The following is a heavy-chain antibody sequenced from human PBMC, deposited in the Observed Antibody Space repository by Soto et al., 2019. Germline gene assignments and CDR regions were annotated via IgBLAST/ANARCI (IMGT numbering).Heavy chain of an antibody. D-gene: IGHD6-13*01. J-gene: IGHJ4*02. V-gene: IGHV4-31*03. CDR3: ARCIAAAGTLTGFDY. CDR2: IYYSGST. Sequence: SETLSLTCTVSGGSISSGGYYWSWIRQHPGKGLEWIGYIYYSGSTYYNPSLKSRVTISVDTSKNQFSLKLSSVTAADTAVYYCARCIAAAGTLTGFDYWGQGTLVTVSS. CDR1: GGSISSGGYY.